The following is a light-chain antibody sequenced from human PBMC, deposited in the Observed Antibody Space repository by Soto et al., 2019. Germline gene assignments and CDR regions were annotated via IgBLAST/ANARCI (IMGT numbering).Light chain of an antibody. CDR1: SSDVGGYNY. J-gene: IGLJ2*01. Sequence: QPASVSGSPGQSITISCTGTSSDVGGYNYVSWYQHHPGKAPKLMIYDVSNRPSGVSNRFSGSKSGNTASLTISGLQAEDEADYYCSSYTSSSTLVVFGGGTQLTVL. V-gene: IGLV2-14*03. CDR3: SSYTSSSTLVV. CDR2: DVS.